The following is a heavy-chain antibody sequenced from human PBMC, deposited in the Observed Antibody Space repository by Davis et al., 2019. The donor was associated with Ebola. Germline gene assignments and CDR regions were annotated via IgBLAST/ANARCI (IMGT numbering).Heavy chain of an antibody. V-gene: IGHV3-53*04. J-gene: IGHJ4*02. CDR2: IYSGGST. Sequence: PGGSLRLSCAASGFTVSSNYMSWVRQAPGKGLEWVSVIYSGGSTYYADSVKGRFTISRHNSKNTLYLQMNSLRAEDTAVYYCARDPGLSSGFGFDYWGQGTLVTVSS. D-gene: IGHD6-19*01. CDR3: ARDPGLSSGFGFDY. CDR1: GFTVSSNY.